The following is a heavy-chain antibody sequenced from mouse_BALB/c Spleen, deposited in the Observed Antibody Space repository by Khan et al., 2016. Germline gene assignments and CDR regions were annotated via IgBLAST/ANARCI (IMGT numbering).Heavy chain of an antibody. Sequence: QIQLVQSGPELKKPGETVKISCKASGYTFTNYGMNWVKQAPGKGLKWMGWINTYTGEPTYADDFKGRFAFSLETSASTAYLQINNLKNEDTATYFCARNYGSSYAMDYWDQGTSVTVSS. V-gene: IGHV9-3-1*01. D-gene: IGHD1-1*01. CDR1: GYTFTNYG. J-gene: IGHJ4*01. CDR2: INTYTGEP. CDR3: ARNYGSSYAMDY.